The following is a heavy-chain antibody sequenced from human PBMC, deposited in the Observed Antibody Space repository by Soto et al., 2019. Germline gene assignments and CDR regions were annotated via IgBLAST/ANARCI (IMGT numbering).Heavy chain of an antibody. CDR1: GGSISSSNW. V-gene: IGHV4-4*02. CDR3: ASEYYQLLYFWFDH. J-gene: IGHJ5*02. Sequence: PSETLSLTCAVSGGSISSSNWWSWVRQPPGKGLEWIGEIYHSGSTNYNPSLKSRVTISVDKSKNQFSLKLSSVTAADTAVYYCASEYYQLLYFWFDHWGQGTLVTVSS. CDR2: IYHSGST. D-gene: IGHD2-2*02.